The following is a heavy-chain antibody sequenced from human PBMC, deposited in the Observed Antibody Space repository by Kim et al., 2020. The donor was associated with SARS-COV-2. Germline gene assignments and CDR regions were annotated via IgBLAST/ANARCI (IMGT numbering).Heavy chain of an antibody. CDR2: INTNTGNP. CDR3: AREGSITMVRGVTGWFDP. Sequence: ASVKVSCKASGYTFTSYAMNWVRQAPGQGLEWMGWINTNTGNPTYAQGFTGRFVFSLDTSVSTAYLQISSLKAEDTAVYYCAREGSITMVRGVTGWFDPWGQGTLVTVSS. J-gene: IGHJ5*02. V-gene: IGHV7-4-1*02. D-gene: IGHD3-10*01. CDR1: GYTFTSYA.